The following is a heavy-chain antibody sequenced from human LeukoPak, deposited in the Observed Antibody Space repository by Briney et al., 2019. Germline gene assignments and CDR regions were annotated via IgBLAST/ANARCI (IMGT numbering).Heavy chain of an antibody. V-gene: IGHV3-21*01. CDR2: ISSSSSYI. Sequence: GGSLRLSCAASGFTFSSYSMNWVRQAPGKGLEWVSSISSSSSYIYYADSVKGRFTISRGNAKNSLYLQMNSLRAEDTAVYYCAREEYYDSSVYGYWGQGTLVTVSS. D-gene: IGHD3-22*01. CDR1: GFTFSSYS. J-gene: IGHJ4*02. CDR3: AREEYYDSSVYGY.